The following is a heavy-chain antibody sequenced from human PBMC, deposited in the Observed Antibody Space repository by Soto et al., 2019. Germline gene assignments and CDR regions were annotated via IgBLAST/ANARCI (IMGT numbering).Heavy chain of an antibody. J-gene: IGHJ6*03. CDR1: GGSISSYY. D-gene: IGHD4-17*01. CDR2: IYYSGST. CDR3: ARGSHGDIYYYYYMDV. Sequence: PSETLSLTCTVSGGSISSYYWSWIRQPPGKELEWIGYIYYSGSTNYNPSLKSRVTISVDTSKNQFSLKLSSVTAADTAVYYCARGSHGDIYYYYYMDVWGKGTTVTVSS. V-gene: IGHV4-59*01.